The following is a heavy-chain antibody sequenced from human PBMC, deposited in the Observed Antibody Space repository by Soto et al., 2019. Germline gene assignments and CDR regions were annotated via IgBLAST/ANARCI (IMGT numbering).Heavy chain of an antibody. J-gene: IGHJ4*02. CDR2: INSAGDTT. CDR1: GCVVIGYR. V-gene: IGHV3-23*01. D-gene: IGHD6-13*01. Sequence: SLRQSFASGGCVVIGYRRIVVHQAPGKGLEWVSAINSAGDTTYYADSAKGRFTISRDNSKNTLYLQMSSLRAEDTAVYYCAISLSPHNTNWYSHFDYWGRGTLVTVSS. CDR3: AISLSPHNTNWYSHFDY.